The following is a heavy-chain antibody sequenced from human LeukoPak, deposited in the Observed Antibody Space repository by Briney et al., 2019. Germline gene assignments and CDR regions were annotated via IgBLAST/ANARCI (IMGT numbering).Heavy chain of an antibody. CDR2: ISAYNGNT. V-gene: IGHV1-18*01. D-gene: IGHD4-17*01. Sequence: ASVKVSCKASGYTFTSYGISWVRQAPGQGLKWMGWISAYNGNTNYAQKLQGRVTMTTDTSTSTAYMELSSLRSEDTAVYYCARGGLMTTVTTELDYWGQGTLVTVSS. CDR1: GYTFTSYG. J-gene: IGHJ4*02. CDR3: ARGGLMTTVTTELDY.